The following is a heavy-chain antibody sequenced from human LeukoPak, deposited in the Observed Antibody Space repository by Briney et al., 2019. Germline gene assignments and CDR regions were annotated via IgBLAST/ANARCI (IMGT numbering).Heavy chain of an antibody. CDR1: GFTFSSYA. J-gene: IGHJ4*02. Sequence: GGSLRLSCAASGFTFSSYAMSWVRQAPGKGLEWVSAISGSGGSTYYADSVKGRFTISRDNSKNTLYLQMNSLRAEDTAVYYCANYIIMVRGVITNFDYWGQGTLVTVSS. V-gene: IGHV3-23*01. D-gene: IGHD3-10*01. CDR2: ISGSGGST. CDR3: ANYIIMVRGVITNFDY.